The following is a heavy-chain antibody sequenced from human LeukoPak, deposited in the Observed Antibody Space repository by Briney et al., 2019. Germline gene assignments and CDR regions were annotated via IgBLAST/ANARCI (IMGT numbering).Heavy chain of an antibody. V-gene: IGHV4-4*02. CDR2: IYHSGST. D-gene: IGHD3-10*01. J-gene: IGHJ4*02. Sequence: SETLSLTCAVSGGSISSGNWWSWVRQPPGKGLEWIGEIYHSGSTNYNPSLKSRVTISVDTSKNQFSLKLSSVTAADTAVYYCARFTYYYGSGDWGQGTLVTVSS. CDR1: GGSISSGNW. CDR3: ARFTYYYGSGD.